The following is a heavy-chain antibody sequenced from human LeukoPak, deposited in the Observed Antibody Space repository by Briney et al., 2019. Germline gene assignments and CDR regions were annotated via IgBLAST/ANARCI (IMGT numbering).Heavy chain of an antibody. Sequence: SETLSLTCDVSGDFIRSCWWGWVRQPAGKGLEWIGRIYATGSTKFNPSLKSRLTMSMDTSTNQLSLKLSLNLTSVTAADTAVYFCARQGYTASYYFLDFWSQGTLVTVSP. CDR2: IYATGST. D-gene: IGHD1-26*01. CDR1: GDFIRSCW. CDR3: ARQGYTASYYFLDF. J-gene: IGHJ4*02. V-gene: IGHV4-4*07.